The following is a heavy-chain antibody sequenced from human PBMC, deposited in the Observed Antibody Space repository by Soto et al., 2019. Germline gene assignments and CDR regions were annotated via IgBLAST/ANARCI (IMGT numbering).Heavy chain of an antibody. CDR3: ARPGGDFWSGYAPNYYYGMDV. CDR2: IIPIFGTA. V-gene: IGHV1-69*13. Sequence: SVKVSCKASGGTFSSYAISWVRQAPGQGLEWMGGIIPIFGTANYAQKFQGRVTITADESTNTAYMELSSLRSEDTAVYYCARPGGDFWSGYAPNYYYGMDVWGQGTTVTVSS. J-gene: IGHJ6*02. D-gene: IGHD3-3*01. CDR1: GGTFSSYA.